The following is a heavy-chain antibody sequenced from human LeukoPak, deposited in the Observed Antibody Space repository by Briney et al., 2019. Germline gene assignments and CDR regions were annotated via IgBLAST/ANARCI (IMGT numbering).Heavy chain of an antibody. CDR3: ARDLDWGFDR. D-gene: IGHD3-9*01. V-gene: IGHV3-21*01. CDR1: GFTFNTYT. Sequence: GGSLRLSCAASGFTFNTYTMNWVRQAPGKGLEWVSSISSSNNYIYSTDSVRGRFTISRDNAKNSLSLQMNSLRAEDTAVYFCARDLDWGFDRWGQGTLVTVSS. J-gene: IGHJ4*02. CDR2: ISSSNNYI.